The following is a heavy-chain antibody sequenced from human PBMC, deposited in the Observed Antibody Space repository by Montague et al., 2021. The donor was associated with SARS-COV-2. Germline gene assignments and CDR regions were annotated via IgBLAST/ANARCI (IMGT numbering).Heavy chain of an antibody. CDR1: GFTFSSYW. V-gene: IGHV3-74*01. J-gene: IGHJ6*03. D-gene: IGHD3-9*01. Sequence: SLRLSCAASGFTFSSYWMHWVRQAPGKGLVWVSRINSDGSSTSYADSVKGRFTISRDNAKNTLYLQMNSLRAEDTAVYYCARDGVLRYFDWSPYYHNYKDVWGKGTTVTVSS. CDR2: INSDGSST. CDR3: ARDGVLRYFDWSPYYHNYKDV.